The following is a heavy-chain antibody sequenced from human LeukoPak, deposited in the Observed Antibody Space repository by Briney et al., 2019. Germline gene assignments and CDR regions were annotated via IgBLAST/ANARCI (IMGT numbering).Heavy chain of an antibody. CDR3: ARGSSCRTSCYRDFDH. D-gene: IGHD2-2*02. Sequence: ASVKVSCKASGYTFTSYDINWVRQATGQGLEWMGWMNPNSGNTGYAQKFQGRVTMTRNTSISTAYMELSSLRSEDTAVYYCARGSSCRTSCYRDFDHWGQGTLVTVSS. J-gene: IGHJ4*02. CDR1: GYTFTSYD. CDR2: MNPNSGNT. V-gene: IGHV1-8*01.